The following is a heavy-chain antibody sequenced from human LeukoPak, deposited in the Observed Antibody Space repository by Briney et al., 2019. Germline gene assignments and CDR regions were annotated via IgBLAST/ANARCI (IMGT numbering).Heavy chain of an antibody. CDR2: IYYSGST. D-gene: IGHD5-12*01. CDR3: ARVAWDLLFDY. V-gene: IGHV4-39*01. CDR1: GGSISSSSYY. Sequence: PSETLSLTCTFSGGSISSSSYYWGWIRQPPGKGLEWIGSIYYSGSTYYNPSLKSRVTISVDTSKNQFSLKLSSVTAADTAVYYCARVAWDLLFDYWGQGTLVTVSS. J-gene: IGHJ4*02.